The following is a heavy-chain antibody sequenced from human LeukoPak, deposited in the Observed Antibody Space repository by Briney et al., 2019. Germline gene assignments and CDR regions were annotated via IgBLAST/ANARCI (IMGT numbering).Heavy chain of an antibody. J-gene: IGHJ3*02. CDR1: GYTFTSYG. CDR2: ISAYNGNT. D-gene: IGHD3-22*01. V-gene: IGHV1-18*01. Sequence: WASVKVSCKASGYTFTSYGISWVRQAPGQGLEWMGWISAYNGNTNYAQKLQGRVTMTTDTSTSTAYMELRSLRSDDTAVYYCARVNTIYDSSGPDAFDIWGQGTMVTVSS. CDR3: ARVNTIYDSSGPDAFDI.